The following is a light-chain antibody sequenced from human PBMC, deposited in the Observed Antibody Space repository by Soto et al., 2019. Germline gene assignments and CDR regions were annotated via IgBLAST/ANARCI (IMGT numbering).Light chain of an antibody. CDR2: EVS. CDR1: SSDVGSSKF. J-gene: IGLJ3*02. CDR3: CSYAGNSTLL. Sequence: QPALTQPASVSGSPGQPITISCSGSSSDVGSSKFVSWFQQHPGEAPKLMIFEVSKRPSGVSNRFSGSKSGNTASLTISGLQAEDEADYYCCSYAGNSTLLFGGGTKVTVL. V-gene: IGLV2-23*02.